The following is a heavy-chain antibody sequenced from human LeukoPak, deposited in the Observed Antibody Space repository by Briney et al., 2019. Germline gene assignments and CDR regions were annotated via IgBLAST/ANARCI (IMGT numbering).Heavy chain of an antibody. CDR3: AREPSSVVAAYYYYYMDV. CDR2: ISAYNGNT. CDR1: GYTFTSYG. D-gene: IGHD2-15*01. Sequence: GASVKVSCKASGYTFTSYGISWVRQAPGQGLEWMGWISAYNGNTNYAQKLQGRATMTTDTSTSTAYMELRSLRSDDTAVYYCAREPSSVVAAYYYYYMDVWGKGTTVTVSS. J-gene: IGHJ6*03. V-gene: IGHV1-18*01.